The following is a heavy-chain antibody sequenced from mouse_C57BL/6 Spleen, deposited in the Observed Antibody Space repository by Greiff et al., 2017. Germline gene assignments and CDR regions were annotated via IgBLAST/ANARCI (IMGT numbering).Heavy chain of an antibody. J-gene: IGHJ4*01. CDR1: GYTFTSYT. Sequence: QVQLQQSGAELARPGASVKMSCKASGYTFTSYTMHWVKQRPGQGLEWIGYINPSSGYTKYNQKFKDKDTLTADKSSSTAYMQLSSLTSEDSAVYYCARPGYSNLYAMDYWGQGTSVTVSS. CDR2: INPSSGYT. V-gene: IGHV1-4*01. CDR3: ARPGYSNLYAMDY. D-gene: IGHD2-5*01.